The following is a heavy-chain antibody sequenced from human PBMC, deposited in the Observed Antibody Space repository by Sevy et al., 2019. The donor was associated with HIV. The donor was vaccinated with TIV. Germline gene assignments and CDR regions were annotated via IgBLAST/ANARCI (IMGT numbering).Heavy chain of an antibody. Sequence: GGSLRLSCAASGFTFSSYAMSWVRQAPGKGLEWVSAISGSGGSTYYADSVKGRFTISRDNSKNTLYLQMNSLRAEDTAVYYCAKDGGYGQGDYYYMDVWGQGTTVTVSS. CDR1: GFTFSSYA. V-gene: IGHV3-23*01. D-gene: IGHD5-12*01. CDR3: AKDGGYGQGDYYYMDV. J-gene: IGHJ6*03. CDR2: ISGSGGST.